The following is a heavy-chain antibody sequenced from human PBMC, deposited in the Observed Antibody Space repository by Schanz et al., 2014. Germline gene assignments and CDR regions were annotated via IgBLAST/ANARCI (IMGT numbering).Heavy chain of an antibody. Sequence: QVQLVQSGAEVKKPGASVKVSCKASGYTFTSYYMHWVRQAPGQGLEWKGIINPSGGSTSYAQKFQGRVNMTRDTVTTTVHLELTRLRTDDTSIYYCARVPEPGWFDSWGQGTLVTVSS. V-gene: IGHV1-46*01. D-gene: IGHD1-26*01. CDR2: INPSGGST. CDR1: GYTFTSYY. CDR3: ARVPEPGWFDS. J-gene: IGHJ5*01.